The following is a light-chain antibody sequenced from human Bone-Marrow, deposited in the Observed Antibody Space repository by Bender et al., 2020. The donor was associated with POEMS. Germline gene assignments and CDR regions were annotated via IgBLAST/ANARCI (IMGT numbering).Light chain of an antibody. V-gene: IGLV1-44*01. CDR2: SSR. CDR3: AVWDDSLNGWV. J-gene: IGLJ3*02. CDR1: SSNIGAHA. Sequence: QSVLTQPPSASGTPGQRVTISCSGGSSNIGAHAVNWYQHLPGTAPKLLIYSSRRRPSEVPDRFSGSRSGTSASLAISGLQSEDAAEYYCAVWDDSLNGWVFGGGTKLTVL.